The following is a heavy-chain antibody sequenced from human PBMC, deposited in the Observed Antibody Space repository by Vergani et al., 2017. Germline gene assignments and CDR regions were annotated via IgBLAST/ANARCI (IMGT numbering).Heavy chain of an antibody. Sequence: EVQLLESGGGLVQPGGSLRLSCAASGFTFSSYAMSWVRQAPGKGLEWVSAISGSGGSTYYADSVKGRFTISRDNSKNTLYLQMNSLRAEDTAVYYCARVRRRYCSSTSCYAFDYWGQGTLVTVSS. D-gene: IGHD2-2*01. CDR1: GFTFSSYA. V-gene: IGHV3-23*01. J-gene: IGHJ4*02. CDR3: ARVRRRYCSSTSCYAFDY. CDR2: ISGSGGST.